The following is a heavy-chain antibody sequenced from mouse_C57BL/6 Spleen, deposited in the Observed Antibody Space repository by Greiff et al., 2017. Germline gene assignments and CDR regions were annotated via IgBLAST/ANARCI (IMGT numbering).Heavy chain of an antibody. CDR3: ARGGPTTVVAKGYAMDY. CDR2: IDPSDSYT. Sequence: QVQLQQSGAELVMPGASVKLSCKASGYTFTSYWMHWVKQRPGQGLEWIGEIDPSDSYTNYNQKFKGKSTLTVDKSSSTAYMQLSSLTSEDTAVYYCARGGPTTVVAKGYAMDYWGQGTSVTVSS. D-gene: IGHD1-1*01. J-gene: IGHJ4*01. CDR1: GYTFTSYW. V-gene: IGHV1-69*01.